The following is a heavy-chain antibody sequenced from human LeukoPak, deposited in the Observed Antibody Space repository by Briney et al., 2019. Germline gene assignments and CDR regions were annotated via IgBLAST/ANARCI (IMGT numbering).Heavy chain of an antibody. V-gene: IGHV4-34*01. CDR1: GGSFSGYY. CDR2: INHSGST. J-gene: IGHJ4*02. CDR3: ARVLDDFWSGYYTRLTFSGFDY. D-gene: IGHD3-3*01. Sequence: SETLSLTCAVYGGSFSGYYWSWIRQPPGKGLEWLGEINHSGSTNYNPSLKSRVTISVDTSKNQFSLKLSSVTAADTAGYYCARVLDDFWSGYYTRLTFSGFDYWGQGTLVTVSS.